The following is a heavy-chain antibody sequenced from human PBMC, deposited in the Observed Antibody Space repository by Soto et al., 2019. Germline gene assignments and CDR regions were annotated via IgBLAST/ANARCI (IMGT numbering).Heavy chain of an antibody. Sequence: LRLSFAASVFTFSSYWMHWVRQAPGNGLVWVSRINSDGSSTSYSDSVKGRFTISRDNAKNTLYLQMNSLRAEDTAVYYCARDHSVLRYFDWLFPNGGMDVWGQGTMVTVYS. D-gene: IGHD3-9*01. CDR3: ARDHSVLRYFDWLFPNGGMDV. CDR2: INSDGSST. V-gene: IGHV3-74*01. CDR1: VFTFSSYW. J-gene: IGHJ6*02.